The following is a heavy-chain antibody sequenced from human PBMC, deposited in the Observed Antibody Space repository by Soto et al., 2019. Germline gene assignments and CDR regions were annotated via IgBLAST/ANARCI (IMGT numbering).Heavy chain of an antibody. CDR1: GFTFSSYA. CDR3: ANIPTRNFDY. D-gene: IGHD2-2*02. CDR2: INGGGGST. Sequence: GGSLRLSCAASGFTFSSYAMSWVRQAPGKGLEWVSGINGGGGSTHYADSVKGRFTISRDNSKNTLYLQMNNLRADDTAVYYCANIPTRNFDYWGQGTLVTVSS. V-gene: IGHV3-23*01. J-gene: IGHJ4*02.